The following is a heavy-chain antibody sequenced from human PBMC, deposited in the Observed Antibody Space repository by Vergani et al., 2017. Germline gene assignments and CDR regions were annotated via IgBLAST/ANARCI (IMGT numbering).Heavy chain of an antibody. CDR2: IYPGDSDT. CDR1: GYSFTSYW. J-gene: IGHJ4*02. CDR3: ARLDPTVTTAFDY. D-gene: IGHD4-17*01. Sequence: EVQLVQSGAEVKMPGESLKTSCKGSGYSFTSYWIGSVRQMPGKGLEWMGIIYPGDSDTSYSPSFQGQVTISADKSISTAYLQWSSLTASDTAMYYCARLDPTVTTAFDYWGQGTLVTVSS. V-gene: IGHV5-51*01.